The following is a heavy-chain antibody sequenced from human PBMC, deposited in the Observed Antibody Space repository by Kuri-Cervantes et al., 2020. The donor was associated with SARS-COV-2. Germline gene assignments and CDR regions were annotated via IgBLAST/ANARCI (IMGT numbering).Heavy chain of an antibody. J-gene: IGHJ3*02. CDR1: GFTFSSYS. CDR3: AKPQRITIFGVVIMVDAFDI. CDR2: ISSSSTI. D-gene: IGHD3-3*01. V-gene: IGHV3-48*01. Sequence: GESLKISCAASGFTFSSYSMNWVRQAPGKGLEWVSYISSSSTIYYADSVKGRFTISRDNAKNSLYLQMNSLRAEDTAVYYCAKPQRITIFGVVIMVDAFDIWGQGTMVTVSS.